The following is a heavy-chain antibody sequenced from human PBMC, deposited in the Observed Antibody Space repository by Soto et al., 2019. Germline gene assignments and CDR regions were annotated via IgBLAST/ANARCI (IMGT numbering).Heavy chain of an antibody. Sequence: GESLKISCKGSGYSFTSYWIGWVRQMPGKGLEWMGIIYPGDSDTRYSPSFQGQVTISADKSISTAYLQWSSLKASDTAMYYCARHGDVGYYYYGMDVWGQGTTVTVSS. CDR3: ARHGDVGYYYYGMDV. V-gene: IGHV5-51*01. CDR1: GYSFTSYW. J-gene: IGHJ6*02. CDR2: IYPGDSDT. D-gene: IGHD1-26*01.